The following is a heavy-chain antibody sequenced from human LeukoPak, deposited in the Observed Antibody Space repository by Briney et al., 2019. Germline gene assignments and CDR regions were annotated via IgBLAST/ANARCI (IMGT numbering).Heavy chain of an antibody. CDR2: ISASSRNVI. CDR3: ARDVEPRLYPFDV. D-gene: IGHD3-16*02. J-gene: IGHJ3*01. Sequence: GGSLRLSCAASGFTFSSYSMNWVRQAPGKGLEWLSYISASSRNVIDYADSVKGRFTISRDDAKNSLYLQMNSLRAEDTAVYFCARDVEPRLYPFDVWGQGTMITVSS. CDR1: GFTFSSYS. V-gene: IGHV3-48*04.